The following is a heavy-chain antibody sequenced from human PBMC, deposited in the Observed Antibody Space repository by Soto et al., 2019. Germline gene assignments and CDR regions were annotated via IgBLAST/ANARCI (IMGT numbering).Heavy chain of an antibody. CDR3: ATPTPIVVVPAATDAFDI. CDR2: IIPIFGTA. V-gene: IGHV1-69*01. D-gene: IGHD2-2*01. CDR1: GGTFSSYA. Sequence: QVQLVQSGAEVKKPGSSVKVSCKASGGTFSSYAISWVRQAPGQGLEWMGGIIPIFGTANYAQELQGRVPITADESTSTAYIELSSLRSEDTAVYYCATPTPIVVVPAATDAFDIWGQGTMVTVSS. J-gene: IGHJ3*02.